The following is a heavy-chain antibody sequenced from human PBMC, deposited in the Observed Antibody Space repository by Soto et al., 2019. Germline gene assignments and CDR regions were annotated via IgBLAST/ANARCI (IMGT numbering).Heavy chain of an antibody. D-gene: IGHD6-6*01. CDR2: ISSSSSTI. CDR1: GFTFSSYS. J-gene: IGHJ5*02. CDR3: ARELGPDSSSSIWFDP. Sequence: EVQLVESGGGLVQPGGSLRLSCAASGFTFSSYSMNWVRQAPGKGLEWVSYISSSSSTIYYADSVKGRFTISRDNAKNSLYLQMNSLRAEDTAVYYCARELGPDSSSSIWFDPWGQGTLVTVSS. V-gene: IGHV3-48*01.